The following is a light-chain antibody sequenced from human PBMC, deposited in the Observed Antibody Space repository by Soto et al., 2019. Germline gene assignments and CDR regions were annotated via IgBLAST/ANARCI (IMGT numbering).Light chain of an antibody. Sequence: EIVLTQSTATLSLSPGERATLSCRASQNVDSNYLAWYQQKPGLAPRLLIYDASIRATGIPDRFSGSGSGTDFTLTISRLEPEDFAVYYCQQYDFSPITFGQGTRLEIK. CDR1: QNVDSNY. J-gene: IGKJ5*01. V-gene: IGKV3D-20*01. CDR2: DAS. CDR3: QQYDFSPIT.